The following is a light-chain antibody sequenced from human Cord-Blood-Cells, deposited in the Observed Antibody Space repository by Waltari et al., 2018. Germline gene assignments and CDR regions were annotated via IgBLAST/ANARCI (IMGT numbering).Light chain of an antibody. Sequence: DIQMTKSPSSLSASVGDRVNITCRASQSISSYLNWYQQKPGKAPKLLIYAASSLQSGVPSRFSGSGSGTDFTLTISSLQPEDFATYYCQQSYSTPRTFGQGTKVEIK. CDR3: QQSYSTPRT. V-gene: IGKV1-39*01. J-gene: IGKJ1*01. CDR2: AAS. CDR1: QSISSY.